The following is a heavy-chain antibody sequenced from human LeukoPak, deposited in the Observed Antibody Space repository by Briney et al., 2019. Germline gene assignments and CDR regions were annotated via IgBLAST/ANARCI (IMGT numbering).Heavy chain of an antibody. CDR3: ARVMGNYATDY. V-gene: IGHV3-11*04. J-gene: IGHJ4*02. CDR1: GFTFSDYY. CDR2: ISSGDNTI. D-gene: IGHD1-7*01. Sequence: GGSLRLSRAASGFTFSDYYMSWIRQAPGKGLEWVSYISSGDNTIYYADSVKGRFTMSRDNAKNSLYLQMNSLRAEDTAVYYCARVMGNYATDYWGQGTLVTVSS.